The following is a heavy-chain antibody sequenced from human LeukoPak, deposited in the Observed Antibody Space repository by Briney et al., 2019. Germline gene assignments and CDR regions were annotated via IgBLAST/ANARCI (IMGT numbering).Heavy chain of an antibody. Sequence: PGGSLRLSCAASGFTFSNYGIHWVRQAPGKGLEWVAFIWYDGSNKYYADSVKGQFTISRDNSKNTLYLQMNSLRAEDTAVYYCAKDSGGNQFSYYMDVWGKGTTVTVSS. CDR3: AKDSGGNQFSYYMDV. D-gene: IGHD4-23*01. V-gene: IGHV3-30*02. CDR1: GFTFSNYG. J-gene: IGHJ6*03. CDR2: IWYDGSNK.